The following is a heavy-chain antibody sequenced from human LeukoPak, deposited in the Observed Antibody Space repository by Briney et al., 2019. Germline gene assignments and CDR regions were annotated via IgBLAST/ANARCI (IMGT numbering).Heavy chain of an antibody. J-gene: IGHJ4*02. Sequence: PGGSLRLSCAISGFSFSTYAMHWVRQAPGKGLEWVSVISGSGGSTYYADSVKGRFTISRDNSKNTLYLQMNSLRAEDTAVYYCAKGGQGFDYWGQGTLVTVSS. CDR2: ISGSGGST. CDR3: AKGGQGFDY. V-gene: IGHV3-23*01. CDR1: GFSFSTYA.